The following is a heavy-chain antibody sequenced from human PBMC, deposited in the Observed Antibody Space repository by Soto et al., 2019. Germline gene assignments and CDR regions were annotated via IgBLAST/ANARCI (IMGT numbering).Heavy chain of an antibody. D-gene: IGHD3-9*01. CDR3: ATLTKYDILTGFYPC. J-gene: IGHJ1*01. CDR2: IYSDGST. Sequence: PGGSLRLSCAASGFTVNSNYMSWVRQAPGKGLEWVSVIYSDGSTYYADSVKGRFIISRDNSNNTLYFQMNSLRAEDTAAYYCATLTKYDILTGFYPCWGQGTLVTVSS. V-gene: IGHV3-66*01. CDR1: GFTVNSNY.